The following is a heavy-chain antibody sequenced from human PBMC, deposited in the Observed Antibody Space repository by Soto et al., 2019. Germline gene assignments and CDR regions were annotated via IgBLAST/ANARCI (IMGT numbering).Heavy chain of an antibody. CDR3: AKDGRGSGSHYNSFGY. Sequence: EVQLVESGGGLIQPGGSLKLSCAASGFTVGNNYMSWVRQAPGKGLEWVSLIYSTGTTKYADSVKGPFTVSRDNAKNTLYLQMNSPRAEDTAVYYCAKDGRGSGSHYNSFGYWGQGTLVTVSS. CDR1: GFTVGNNY. J-gene: IGHJ4*02. CDR2: IYSTGTT. D-gene: IGHD3-10*01. V-gene: IGHV3-53*01.